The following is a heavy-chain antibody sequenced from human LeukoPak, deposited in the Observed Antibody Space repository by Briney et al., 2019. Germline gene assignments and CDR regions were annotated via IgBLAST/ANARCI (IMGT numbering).Heavy chain of an antibody. CDR2: IYSGGST. CDR3: ARIGIAVAGVYYYYYMDV. CDR1: GFTVSSNY. D-gene: IGHD6-19*01. Sequence: PGGSLRLSCAASGFTVSSNYMSWVRQAPGKGLEWVSVIYSGGSTYYADSVKGRFTISRDNSKNTLYLQMNSLRAEDTAVYYCARIGIAVAGVYYYYYMDVWGKGTTVTVSS. V-gene: IGHV3-53*01. J-gene: IGHJ6*03.